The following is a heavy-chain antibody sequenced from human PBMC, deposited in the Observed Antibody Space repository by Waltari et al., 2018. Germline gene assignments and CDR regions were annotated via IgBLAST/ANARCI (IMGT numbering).Heavy chain of an antibody. CDR1: GYSFTSYW. D-gene: IGHD3-10*01. V-gene: IGHV5-51*03. J-gene: IGHJ6*02. Sequence: AEVKKPGESLKISCKGSGYSFTSYWIGWVRQMPGKGLEWMGIIYPGDSDTRYSPSSQGQVTISADKSISTAYLQWSSLKASDTAMYYCARLEYYYGSGSYYNYYYYGMDVWGQGTTVTVSS. CDR3: ARLEYYYGSGSYYNYYYYGMDV. CDR2: IYPGDSDT.